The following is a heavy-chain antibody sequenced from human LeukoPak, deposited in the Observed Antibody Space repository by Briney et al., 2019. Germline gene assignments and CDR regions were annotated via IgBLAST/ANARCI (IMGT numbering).Heavy chain of an antibody. Sequence: GGSLRLAWTAYGFTFSNYAMSWVRQAPGKGLEWVSAISGSAVSTYSTDSVKGRFTISRDNSKNTLYLQMNSLKAEDTAVYYCAKYRDYSSSAALDYWGQGSLVTVSS. V-gene: IGHV3-23*01. D-gene: IGHD6-6*01. CDR3: AKYRDYSSSAALDY. J-gene: IGHJ4*02. CDR2: ISGSAVST. CDR1: GFTFSNYA.